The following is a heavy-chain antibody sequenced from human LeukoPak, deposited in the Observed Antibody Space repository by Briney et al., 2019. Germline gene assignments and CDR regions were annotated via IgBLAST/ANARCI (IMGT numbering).Heavy chain of an antibody. CDR2: SYYSGST. V-gene: IGHV4-59*12. CDR1: GGSISSYY. Sequence: PSETLSLTCTVSGGSISSYYWSWIRQPPGKGLEWIGYSYYSGSTSYNPSLKSRVTLSVDTSKNQFSLKLSSVTAADTAVYYCARGPPPDFDYWGRGTLVTVSS. J-gene: IGHJ4*02. CDR3: ARGPPPDFDY.